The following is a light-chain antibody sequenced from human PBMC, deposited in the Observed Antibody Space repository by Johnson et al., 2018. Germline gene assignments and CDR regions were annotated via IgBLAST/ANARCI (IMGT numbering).Light chain of an antibody. J-gene: IGLJ1*01. CDR2: ENN. V-gene: IGLV1-51*02. CDR1: SSNIGNNY. Sequence: QSVLTQPPSVSAAPGQKVTISCSGSSSNIGNNYVSWYQQLPGTAPKLLIYENNKRPSGIPDRFSGSKSGTSATLGITGLPTGDEADYYCGTWVSSLIAVNVFGTGTKVTVL. CDR3: GTWVSSLIAVNV.